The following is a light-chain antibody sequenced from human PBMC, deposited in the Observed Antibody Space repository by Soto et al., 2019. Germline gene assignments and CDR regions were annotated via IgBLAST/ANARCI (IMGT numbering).Light chain of an antibody. J-gene: IGKJ1*01. CDR3: QQYDSLSPT. CDR1: QSISGW. CDR2: DAS. Sequence: DIQMTQSPSSLSASVGDRFTITCRASQSISGWLAWYQQKPGKAPRLMIYDASSLESGVPSRFSGSGSGTEFTLTINSLQLDDFATYYCQQYDSLSPTFGQGTKVDIK. V-gene: IGKV1-5*01.